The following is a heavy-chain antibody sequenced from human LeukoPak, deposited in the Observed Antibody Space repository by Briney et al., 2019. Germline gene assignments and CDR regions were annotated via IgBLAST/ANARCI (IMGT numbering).Heavy chain of an antibody. CDR2: ISGSGGST. CDR3: AKDPNGDYIGTFDI. D-gene: IGHD4-17*01. CDR1: KFKFNSYG. V-gene: IGHV3-23*01. J-gene: IGHJ3*02. Sequence: GGSLRLSCTASKFKFNSYGMSWVRQAPGKGPEWVSSISGSGGSTQYAASVQGRFTISRDNSKNTLYLQMNSLRAEDTAVYYCAKDPNGDYIGTFDIWGQGTMVTVSS.